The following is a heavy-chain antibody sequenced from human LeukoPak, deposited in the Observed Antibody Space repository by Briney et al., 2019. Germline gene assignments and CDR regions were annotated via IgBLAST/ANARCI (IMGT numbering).Heavy chain of an antibody. CDR1: GYTFTSYA. Sequence: ASVKVSCKASGYTFTSYAMHWVRQAPGQRLEWMGWINAGNGNTKYSQKFQGRVTITRDTSASTAYMELSSLRSEDTAVYYCARGLEAYCSSTSCYPPRYYYGMDVWGKGTTVTVSS. D-gene: IGHD2-2*01. J-gene: IGHJ6*04. CDR2: INAGNGNT. CDR3: ARGLEAYCSSTSCYPPRYYYGMDV. V-gene: IGHV1-3*01.